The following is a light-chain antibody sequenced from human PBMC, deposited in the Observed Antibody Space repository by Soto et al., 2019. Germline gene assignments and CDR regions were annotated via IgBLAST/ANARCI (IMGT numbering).Light chain of an antibody. V-gene: IGKV3-15*01. CDR2: GAS. CDR1: QSFSSN. Sequence: EIVITQSPATLFVSPGERATLSCRASQSFSSNLAWYQQKPGQAPRLLIYGASTRATGIPARFSGSGPGTEFTLTISRLQSPDFAVYYCQQYNKHYTLGQGTKVDIK. J-gene: IGKJ2*01. CDR3: QQYNKHYT.